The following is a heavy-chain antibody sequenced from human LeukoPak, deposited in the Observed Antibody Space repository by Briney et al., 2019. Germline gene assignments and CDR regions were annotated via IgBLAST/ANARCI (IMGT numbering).Heavy chain of an antibody. CDR3: ARLSEWLRLSFDS. CDR2: IYYSGST. V-gene: IGHV4-59*12. J-gene: IGHJ4*02. CDR1: GGSISRYY. Sequence: PSETLSLTCTVSGGSISRYYWSWIRQPPGKGLEWIGYIYYSGSTNYNPSLKSRVTISVDTSNNQFSLKLSSVTAADTAVYYCARLSEWLRLSFDSWGQGTLVAVSS. D-gene: IGHD5-12*01.